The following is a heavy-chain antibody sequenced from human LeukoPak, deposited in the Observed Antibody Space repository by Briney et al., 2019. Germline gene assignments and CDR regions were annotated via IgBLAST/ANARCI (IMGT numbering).Heavy chain of an antibody. CDR1: GYTFSRYG. D-gene: IGHD3-22*01. CDR3: ARALPDYYDSSGYDPAVY. V-gene: IGHV3-33*08. Sequence: GGPQTLSCAASGYTFSRYGMHGARQAPDKGLEWVAVIWYDGSNNDYADSVKGRFTISRDNSKNTLYLQMNSLRAEDTAVYYCARALPDYYDSSGYDPAVYWGQGTLVTVSS. J-gene: IGHJ4*02. CDR2: IWYDGSNN.